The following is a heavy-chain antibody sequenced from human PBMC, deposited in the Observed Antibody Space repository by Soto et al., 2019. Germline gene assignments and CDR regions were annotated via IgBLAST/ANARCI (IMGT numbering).Heavy chain of an antibody. CDR3: ARRGALVVPAAIRYYYYGMDV. Sequence: GESLKISCAASGFTFSSYWMSWVRQAPGKGLEWVANIKQDGSEKYYVDSVKGRFTISRDNAKNSLYLQMNSLRAEDTAVYYCARRGALVVPAAIRYYYYGMDVWGQGTTVTVSS. CDR2: IKQDGSEK. D-gene: IGHD2-2*01. CDR1: GFTFSSYW. V-gene: IGHV3-7*01. J-gene: IGHJ6*02.